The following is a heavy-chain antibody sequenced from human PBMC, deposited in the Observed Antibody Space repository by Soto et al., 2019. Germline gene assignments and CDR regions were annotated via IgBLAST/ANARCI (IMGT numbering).Heavy chain of an antibody. D-gene: IGHD3-22*01. CDR3: ASVPPDSSSYYYESEY. J-gene: IGHJ4*01. CDR2: SYYSGST. Sequence: PSVSLSLPCSLSPGAISIGGYYWSCMRQHPERGLEWIGYSYYSGSTYYNPSLTSRVTISVDTSKTQFSLKLCSVTAADTAVHYRASVPPDSSSYYYESEYWHQETLV. V-gene: IGHV4-31*03. CDR1: PGAISIGGYY.